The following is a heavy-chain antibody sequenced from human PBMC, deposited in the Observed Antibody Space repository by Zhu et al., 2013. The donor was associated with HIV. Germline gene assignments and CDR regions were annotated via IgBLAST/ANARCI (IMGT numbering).Heavy chain of an antibody. CDR2: INPISGNT. CDR3: ARGLTRTLSLNHGRAAFDL. D-gene: IGHD2-15*01. Sequence: QVQLVQSGAEVRRPGASVTVSCSASGYNFNNYFINWIRQAPGQGPEWMGWINPISGNTSYARNFHDRIAITRATSSDTIYLFLSRLRPDDTAVYLCARGLTRTLSLNHGRAAFDLWGQGTLLSVST. J-gene: IGHJ1*01. CDR1: GYNFNNYF. V-gene: IGHV1-2*02.